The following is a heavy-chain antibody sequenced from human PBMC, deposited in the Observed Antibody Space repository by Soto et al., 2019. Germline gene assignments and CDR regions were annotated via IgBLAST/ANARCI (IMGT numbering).Heavy chain of an antibody. CDR2: ISAYNGNT. CDR1: GYTFTSSG. CDR3: ARVVYRIQLWLENWFDP. Sequence: QVQLVQSGAEVKKPGASVTVSCKASGYTFTSSGISWVRQAPGQGLEWMGWISAYNGNTNYAQKLQGRVTMTTDTSTSTAYMELRSLRSDDTAVYYCARVVYRIQLWLENWFDPWGQGTLVTVSS. J-gene: IGHJ5*02. D-gene: IGHD5-18*01. V-gene: IGHV1-18*04.